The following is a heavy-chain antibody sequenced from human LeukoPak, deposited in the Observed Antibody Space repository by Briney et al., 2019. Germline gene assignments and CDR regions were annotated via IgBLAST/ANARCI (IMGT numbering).Heavy chain of an antibody. D-gene: IGHD2-21*02. CDR2: IRYDGSNK. Sequence: PGGSLRLSCAASGFTFSSYGMHWVRQAPGKGLEWVAFIRYDGSNKYYADSVKGRFTISRDNSKNTLYLQMNSLRAEDTAVYYCAKEYCGGDCAAGGLDYWGQGTLVTVSS. V-gene: IGHV3-30*02. CDR1: GFTFSSYG. J-gene: IGHJ4*02. CDR3: AKEYCGGDCAAGGLDY.